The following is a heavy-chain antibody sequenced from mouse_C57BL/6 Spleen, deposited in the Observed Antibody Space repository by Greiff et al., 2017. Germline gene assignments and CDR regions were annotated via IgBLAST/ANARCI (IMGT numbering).Heavy chain of an antibody. V-gene: IGHV5-9*01. J-gene: IGHJ2*01. D-gene: IGHD2-4*01. CDR3: ERQSDYDYFDY. CDR2: ISGGGGNT. Sequence: EVNVVESGGGLVKPGGSLKLSCAASGFTFSSYTMSWVRQTPEKRLEWVATISGGGGNTYYPDSVKGRFTISRDNAKNTLYLQMSSLRSEDTALYYCERQSDYDYFDYWGQGTTLTVSS. CDR1: GFTFSSYT.